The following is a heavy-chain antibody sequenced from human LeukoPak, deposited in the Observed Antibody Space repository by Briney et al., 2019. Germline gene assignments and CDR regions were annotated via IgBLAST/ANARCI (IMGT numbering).Heavy chain of an antibody. Sequence: SVKVSCKASGYTFTSYYIHWVRQAPGQGLEWMGGIIPIFGTANYAQKFQGRVTITTDESTSTAYMELSSLRSEDTAVYYCAREGGYSYATAWGQGTLVTVSS. D-gene: IGHD5-18*01. J-gene: IGHJ5*02. V-gene: IGHV1-69*05. CDR2: IIPIFGTA. CDR3: AREGGYSYATA. CDR1: GYTFTSYY.